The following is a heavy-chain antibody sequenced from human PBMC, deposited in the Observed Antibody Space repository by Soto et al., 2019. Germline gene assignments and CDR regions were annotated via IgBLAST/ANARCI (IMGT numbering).Heavy chain of an antibody. V-gene: IGHV3-15*01. CDR1: GFMFSSAW. J-gene: IGHJ4*02. Sequence: EVQVVESGGDLVKPGGSLRLSCVTSGFMFSSAWMSWVRQAPGKGLEWVGRIKSKGDGGARDYAAPVKGRFSISRDDSKNTVYLQMNSLRAEDTAVYYCVEGWNDFWGQGTLVTVSS. D-gene: IGHD1-1*01. CDR3: VEGWNDF. CDR2: IKSKGDGGAR.